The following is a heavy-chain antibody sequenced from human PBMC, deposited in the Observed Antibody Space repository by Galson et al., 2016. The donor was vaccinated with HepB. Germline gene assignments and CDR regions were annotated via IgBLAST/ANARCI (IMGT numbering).Heavy chain of an antibody. CDR3: ARRGVVVVAQGWGYGMDV. D-gene: IGHD2-2*01. CDR2: INEDGSQR. Sequence: SLRLSCAASGFTFSRYWMSWVRQAPGKGLEWVANINEDGSQRPYADSVRGRFTISRDNAKNLLYLQMNSLRAEDMAVYYCARRGVVVVAQGWGYGMDVWAEGPRSPSP. V-gene: IGHV3-7*01. CDR1: GFTFSRYW. J-gene: IGHJ6*02.